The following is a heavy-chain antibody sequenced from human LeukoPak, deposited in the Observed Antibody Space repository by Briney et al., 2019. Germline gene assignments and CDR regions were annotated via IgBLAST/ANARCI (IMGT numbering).Heavy chain of an antibody. CDR3: AKEYCSNSVCHSLDY. J-gene: IGHJ4*02. Sequence: GGSLRLSCAASGFTFSSSGMHWVRQAPGKGLEWVAVISYDGSNKYYADSVKGRFTLSRDNFKNTLYLQMNSLRAEDTAVYYCAKEYCSNSVCHSLDYWGQGTLVTVSS. D-gene: IGHD2-8*01. CDR2: ISYDGSNK. CDR1: GFTFSSSG. V-gene: IGHV3-30*18.